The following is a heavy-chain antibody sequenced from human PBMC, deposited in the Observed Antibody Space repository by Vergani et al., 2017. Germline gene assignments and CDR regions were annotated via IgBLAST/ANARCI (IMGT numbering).Heavy chain of an antibody. Sequence: QVQLQESGPGLVRPSQTLSLTCTVSGGSISSGSYYWSWFRQPAGKGLEWIGRFYTGGGTSYNPSLMSRVTISVDTAKNQFYLQLSSVTAADTAVYYCAMDPLYSTTWPFLLLDMDVWGQGTTVTVSS. D-gene: IGHD6-13*01. J-gene: IGHJ6*02. CDR2: FYTGGGT. CDR3: AMDPLYSTTWPFLLLDMDV. V-gene: IGHV4-61*02. CDR1: GGSISSGSYY.